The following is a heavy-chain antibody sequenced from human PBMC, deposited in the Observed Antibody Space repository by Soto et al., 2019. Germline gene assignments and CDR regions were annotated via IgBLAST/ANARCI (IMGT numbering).Heavy chain of an antibody. V-gene: IGHV1-2*02. D-gene: IGHD6-19*01. CDR3: ARRLVAVNWFDP. J-gene: IGHJ5*02. Sequence: ASVKVSCKASGYTFTGYYMHWVRQAPGQGLEWMGWINPNSGGTNYAQKFQGRVTMTRDTSISTAYMELSRLRSDDTAVYYCARRLVAVNWFDPWGQGTLVTVSS. CDR1: GYTFTGYY. CDR2: INPNSGGT.